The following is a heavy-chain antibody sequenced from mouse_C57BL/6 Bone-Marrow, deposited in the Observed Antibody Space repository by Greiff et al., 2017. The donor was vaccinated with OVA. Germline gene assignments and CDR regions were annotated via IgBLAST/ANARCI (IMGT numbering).Heavy chain of an antibody. CDR1: GFTFSDYG. J-gene: IGHJ1*03. CDR3: ARNRLGYWYFDV. CDR2: ISSGSSTI. Sequence: EVKVVESGGGLVKPGGSLKLSCAASGFTFSDYGMHWVRQAPEKGLEWVAYISSGSSTIYYADTVKGRFTISRDNAKNTLFLQMTSLRSEDTAMYYCARNRLGYWYFDVWGTGTTVTVSS. V-gene: IGHV5-17*01. D-gene: IGHD4-1*01.